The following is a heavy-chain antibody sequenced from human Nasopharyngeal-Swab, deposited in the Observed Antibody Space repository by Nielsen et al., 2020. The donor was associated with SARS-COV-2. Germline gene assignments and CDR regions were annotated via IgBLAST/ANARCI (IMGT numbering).Heavy chain of an antibody. D-gene: IGHD2-21*02. CDR3: ARDVTPERLGSMDV. V-gene: IGHV1-69*13. CDR2: IIPIFGTA. J-gene: IGHJ6*02. CDR1: GGTFSSYA. Sequence: SVKVSCKASGGTFSSYAISWVRQAPGQGLEWMGGIIPIFGTANYAQKFQGRVTITADESTSTAYMELSSLRSEDTAVYYCARDVTPERLGSMDVWGQGTTVTVSS.